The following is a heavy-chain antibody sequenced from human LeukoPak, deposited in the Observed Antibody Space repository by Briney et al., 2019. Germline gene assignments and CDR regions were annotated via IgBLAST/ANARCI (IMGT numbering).Heavy chain of an antibody. CDR2: IYYSGST. J-gene: IGHJ4*02. V-gene: IGHV4-59*01. D-gene: IGHD3-3*01. CDR3: ASAGHYHFWSERGYYFDY. CDR1: GGSISSYY. Sequence: PSGTLSLTCTVSGGSISSYYWSWIRQPPGKGLEWIGYIYYSGSTNYNPSLKSRVTISVDTSKNQFSLKLSSVTAADTAVYYCASAGHYHFWSERGYYFDYWGQGTLVTVSS.